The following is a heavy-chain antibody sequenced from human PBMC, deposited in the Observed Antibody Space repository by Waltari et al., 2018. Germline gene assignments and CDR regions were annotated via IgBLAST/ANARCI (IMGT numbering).Heavy chain of an antibody. CDR3: ARGKNDYVWGSYPDY. Sequence: EVQLVESGGGLIQPGGSLRLSCAASGFTVSSNYMSWVRQAPGKGLEWVSVIYSGGSTYYADSVKGRFTISRDNSKNTLYLQMNSLRAEDTAVYYCARGKNDYVWGSYPDYWGQGTLVTVSS. J-gene: IGHJ4*02. D-gene: IGHD3-16*01. CDR2: IYSGGST. V-gene: IGHV3-53*01. CDR1: GFTVSSNY.